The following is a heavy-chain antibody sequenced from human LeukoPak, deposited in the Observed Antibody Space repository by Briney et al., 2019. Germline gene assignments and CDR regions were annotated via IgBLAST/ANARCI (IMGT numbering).Heavy chain of an antibody. CDR3: VRGGSGYCTSSSCHHGY. CDR1: GFTFSSYG. J-gene: IGHJ4*02. V-gene: IGHV3-30*03. CDR2: ISYDGSNK. D-gene: IGHD2-2*01. Sequence: PGRSLRLSCAASGFTFSSYGMHWVRQAPGKGLEWVAVISYDGSNKYYADSVKGRFTISRDNSKNTLYLQMNSLRAEDTAVYYCVRGGSGYCTSSSCHHGYWGQGSLVIVSS.